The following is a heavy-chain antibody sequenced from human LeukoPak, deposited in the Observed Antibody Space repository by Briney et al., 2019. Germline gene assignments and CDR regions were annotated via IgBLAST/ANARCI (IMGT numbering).Heavy chain of an antibody. J-gene: IGHJ4*02. Sequence: GGSLRLSCAASGFTFNNAWMSWVRQAPGKGLEWVSAISDSGGNTFYADSVKGRFTMSRDNSKNTLYLQMNSLRAEDTAVYYCAKESSQFDYWGQGTLVTVSS. D-gene: IGHD6-13*01. CDR2: ISDSGGNT. CDR3: AKESSQFDY. CDR1: GFTFNNAW. V-gene: IGHV3-23*01.